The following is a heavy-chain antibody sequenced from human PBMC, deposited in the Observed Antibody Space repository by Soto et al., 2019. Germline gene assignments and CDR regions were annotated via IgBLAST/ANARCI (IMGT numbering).Heavy chain of an antibody. V-gene: IGHV3-23*01. CDR2: ISGSGGST. J-gene: IGHJ4*02. Sequence: GGSLRLSCAASGFTFSSYAMSWVRQAPGKGLEWVSAISGSGGSTYYADSVKGRFTISRDNSKNTLYLQMNSLRAEDTAVYYCAKDIRGPVAVAGTGFWGQGTLVTAPQ. CDR1: GFTFSSYA. D-gene: IGHD6-19*01. CDR3: AKDIRGPVAVAGTGF.